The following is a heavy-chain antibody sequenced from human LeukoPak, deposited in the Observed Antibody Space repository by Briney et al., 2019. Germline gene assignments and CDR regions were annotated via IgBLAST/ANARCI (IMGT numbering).Heavy chain of an antibody. CDR2: IYHSGST. D-gene: IGHD3-22*01. J-gene: IGHJ2*01. Sequence: SETLSLTCIVSGGSISSSSYYWGWIRQPPGKGLEWIGSIYHSGSTYYNPSLKSRVTISVDTSKNQFSLKLSSVTAADTAVYYCARHEYDSSGYYYGPGKWYFDLWGRGTLVTVSS. CDR3: ARHEYDSSGYYYGPGKWYFDL. V-gene: IGHV4-39*01. CDR1: GGSISSSSYY.